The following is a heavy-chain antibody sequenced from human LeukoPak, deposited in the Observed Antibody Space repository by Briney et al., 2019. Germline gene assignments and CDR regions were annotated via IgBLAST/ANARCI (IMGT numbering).Heavy chain of an antibody. V-gene: IGHV1-18*01. Sequence: AAAVKVSCRASGYTFTSYGISWVRQPPGQGLEGMGWISAYNGNTNYAQKLQGRGTMTTDTSTSTGYMELRSVRSDDTAVYYCARSSSPAARWLVNRYYFDYWGQGTLVTVSS. D-gene: IGHD6-19*01. J-gene: IGHJ4*02. CDR3: ARSSSPAARWLVNRYYFDY. CDR2: ISAYNGNT. CDR1: GYTFTSYG.